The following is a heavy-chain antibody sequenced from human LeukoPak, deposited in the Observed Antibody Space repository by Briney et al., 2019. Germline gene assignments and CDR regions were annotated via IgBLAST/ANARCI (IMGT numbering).Heavy chain of an antibody. J-gene: IGHJ4*02. CDR3: AREGDSSGFFDY. CDR2: ISYDGSNK. CDR1: GFTFSTYA. Sequence: GGSLRLSCAASGFTFSTYAIHWVRQPGKGLEWVAVISYDGSNKYYADSVKGRFTISRDNSKNTLYLQINSLRAEDTAVYYCAREGDSSGFFDYWGQGTLVTVSS. D-gene: IGHD6-19*01. V-gene: IGHV3-30-3*01.